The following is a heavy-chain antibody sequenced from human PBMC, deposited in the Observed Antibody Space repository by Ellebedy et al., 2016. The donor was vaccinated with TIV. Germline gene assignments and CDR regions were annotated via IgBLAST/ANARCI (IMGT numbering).Heavy chain of an antibody. CDR1: GFSLSTYG. J-gene: IGHJ4*02. Sequence: GGSLRLSCTASGFSLSTYGVHWVRQAPGKGLEWVAGLLYDGTDEYYADSVKGRFTISRDTSKNTLYLQMNSLRTEDTAVYYCAKDLGRWLQFFDSWGQGILVTVSS. CDR3: AKDLGRWLQFFDS. D-gene: IGHD5-24*01. CDR2: LLYDGTDE. V-gene: IGHV3-30*18.